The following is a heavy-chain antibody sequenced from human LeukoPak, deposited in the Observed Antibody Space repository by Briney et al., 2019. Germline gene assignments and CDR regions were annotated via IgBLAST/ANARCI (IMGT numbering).Heavy chain of an antibody. V-gene: IGHV1-2*02. J-gene: IGHJ4*02. D-gene: IGHD3-22*01. Sequence: GASVKVSCKASGYTFTGYYMHWVRQAPGQGLEWMGWTNPNSGGTNYAQKFQGRVTMTRDTSISTAYMELSRLRSDDTAVYYCARGQLLGYYYDSSGYPTFDYWGQGTLVTVSS. CDR3: ARGQLLGYYYDSSGYPTFDY. CDR2: TNPNSGGT. CDR1: GYTFTGYY.